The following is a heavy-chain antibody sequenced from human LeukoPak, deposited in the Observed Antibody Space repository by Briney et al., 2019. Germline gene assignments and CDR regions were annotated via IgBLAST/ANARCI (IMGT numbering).Heavy chain of an antibody. Sequence: GGSLRLSCAASGFTFSSYGMHWVRQAPGKGLEWVAVISYDGSNKYYADSVKGRFTISRDNSKNTLYLQMNSLRAEDTAVYYCAKDVEYCSGGSCYPGEYFQHWGQGTPVTVSS. CDR2: ISYDGSNK. V-gene: IGHV3-30*18. D-gene: IGHD2-15*01. CDR1: GFTFSSYG. J-gene: IGHJ1*01. CDR3: AKDVEYCSGGSCYPGEYFQH.